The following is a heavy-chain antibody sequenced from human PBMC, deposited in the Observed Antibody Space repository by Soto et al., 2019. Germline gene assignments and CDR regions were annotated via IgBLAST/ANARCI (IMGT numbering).Heavy chain of an antibody. CDR1: GYTFTSYG. CDR2: ISAYNGNT. CDR3: ARMGIAAAGTGEDVYAFDI. J-gene: IGHJ3*02. D-gene: IGHD6-13*01. Sequence: QVQLVQSGAEVKKPGASVKVSCKASGYTFTSYGIRWVRQAPGQGLEWMGWISAYNGNTNYAQKRQGRVTMTTDTSTSTACMELRSLRSDDTAVYYCARMGIAAAGTGEDVYAFDIWVQGTMVTVSS. V-gene: IGHV1-18*01.